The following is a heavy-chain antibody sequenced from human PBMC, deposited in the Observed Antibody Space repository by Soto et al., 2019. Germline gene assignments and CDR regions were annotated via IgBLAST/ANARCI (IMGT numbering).Heavy chain of an antibody. J-gene: IGHJ3*02. CDR2: ISAYNGDT. CDR1: GFSFTDDG. Sequence: QVQLVQSGAEVKKPGASVKVSCKASGFSFTDDGLTWVRQAPGQGLEWMGWISAYNGDTNYAQNFQGRVTMATDTSTSTGYMELRSLRSDDTAVYYVARVRERWLQPEAFDIWGQGTRVTVSS. V-gene: IGHV1-18*04. D-gene: IGHD1-26*01. CDR3: ARVRERWLQPEAFDI.